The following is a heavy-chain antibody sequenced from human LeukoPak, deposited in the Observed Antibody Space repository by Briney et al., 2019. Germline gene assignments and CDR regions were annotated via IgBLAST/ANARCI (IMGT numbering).Heavy chain of an antibody. V-gene: IGHV3-30*02. CDR1: GFTFSSYG. D-gene: IGHD2-8*01. Sequence: PGGSLRLSCAASGFTFSSYGMHWVRQAPGKGLEWVAFIRYDGSNKYYADSVKGRFTISRDNAKNSLYLQMNSLRAEDTAVYYCARTSNNGYIPLDYWGQGTLVTVSS. CDR3: ARTSNNGYIPLDY. CDR2: IRYDGSNK. J-gene: IGHJ4*02.